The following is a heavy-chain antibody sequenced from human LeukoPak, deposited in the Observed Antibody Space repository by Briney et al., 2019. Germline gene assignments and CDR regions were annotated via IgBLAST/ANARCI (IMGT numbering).Heavy chain of an antibody. CDR3: ATNVDTAMGFDY. V-gene: IGHV3-23*01. Sequence: GESLKISCKGSGYSFTSYWIGWVRQAPGKGLEWVSAISGSGGSTYYADSVKGRFTISRDNSKNTLYLQMNSLRAEDTAVYYCATNVDTAMGFDYWGQGTLVTVSS. CDR2: ISGSGGST. D-gene: IGHD5-18*01. CDR1: GYSFTSYW. J-gene: IGHJ4*02.